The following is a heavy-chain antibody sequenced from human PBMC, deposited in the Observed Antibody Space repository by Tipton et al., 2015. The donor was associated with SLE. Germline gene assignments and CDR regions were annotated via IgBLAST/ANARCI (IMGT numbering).Heavy chain of an antibody. V-gene: IGHV4-38-2*02. CDR3: ARDPYDSTWRNGWFDP. CDR1: GYSITSGDY. J-gene: IGHJ5*02. Sequence: TLSLTCAVSGYSITSGDYWGWIRQPPGKGLEWGGSLYHRGSTYYNPSLKSRVTISTDTSKNEIYLKLTSVTATVTAVYFCARDPYDSTWRNGWFDPWGQGTLVTVSS. D-gene: IGHD6-13*01. CDR2: LYHRGST.